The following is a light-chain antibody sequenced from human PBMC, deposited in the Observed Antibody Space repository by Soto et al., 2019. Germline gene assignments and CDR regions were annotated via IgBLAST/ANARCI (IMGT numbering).Light chain of an antibody. V-gene: IGLV1-47*02. CDR2: SNN. CDR1: SSNIASNY. J-gene: IGLJ1*01. CDR3: AAWDDSLSGYV. Sequence: QSVLTQPPSASGTPGQRFTISGSGSSSNIASNYVYWYQQLPGTAPKLLIYSNNQRPSGVPDRFSGSKSGTSASLAISGLRSEDEADYYCAAWDDSLSGYVFGTGTKVTVL.